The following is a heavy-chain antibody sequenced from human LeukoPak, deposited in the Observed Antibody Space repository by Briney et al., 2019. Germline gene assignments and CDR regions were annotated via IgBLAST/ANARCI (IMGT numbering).Heavy chain of an antibody. D-gene: IGHD2-2*01. V-gene: IGHV4-59*01. Sequence: SETLSLTCTVSGGSISSYYWSWIRQPPGKGLEWIGYIYYSGSTNYNPSLKSRVTISVDTSKNQFSLKLSSVTAADTAVYYCARDGEYCSSTSCPNYYYYGMDVWGKGTTVTVSS. J-gene: IGHJ6*04. CDR1: GGSISSYY. CDR2: IYYSGST. CDR3: ARDGEYCSSTSCPNYYYYGMDV.